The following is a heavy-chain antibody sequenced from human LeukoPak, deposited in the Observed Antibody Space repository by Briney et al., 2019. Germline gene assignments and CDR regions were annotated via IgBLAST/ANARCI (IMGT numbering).Heavy chain of an antibody. CDR1: GFTFSSYS. CDR3: ARDFRYHYHSSGFDY. CDR2: ISSSSSYI. V-gene: IGHV3-21*01. D-gene: IGHD3-22*01. J-gene: IGHJ4*02. Sequence: KSGGSLRLSCAASGFTFSSYSMNWVRQAPGKGLEWVSSISSSSSYIYYADSVKGRFTISRDNAKNSLYLQMNSLRAEDTAVYYCARDFRYHYHSSGFDYWGXGTXVTVSS.